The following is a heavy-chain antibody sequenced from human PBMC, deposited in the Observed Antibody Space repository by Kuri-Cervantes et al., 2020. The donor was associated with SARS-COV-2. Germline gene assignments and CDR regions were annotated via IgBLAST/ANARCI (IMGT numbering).Heavy chain of an antibody. CDR1: GFTFSSYG. Sequence: SLKIPCAASGFTFSSYGMHWVRQAPGKGLEWVAVISYDGSNKYYADSVKGRFTISRDNSKNTLYLQMNSLRAEDTAVYYCANGAPMIVVVTYDAFAIWGQGTMVTVSS. CDR3: ANGAPMIVVVTYDAFAI. D-gene: IGHD3-22*01. J-gene: IGHJ3*02. V-gene: IGHV3-30*18. CDR2: ISYDGSNK.